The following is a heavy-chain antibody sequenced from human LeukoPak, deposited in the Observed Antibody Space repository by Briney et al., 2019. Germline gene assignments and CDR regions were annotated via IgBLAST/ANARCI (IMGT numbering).Heavy chain of an antibody. CDR3: AKDPYSSSSRYYYYGMDV. CDR1: GFTFTSYA. V-gene: IGHV3-23*01. CDR2: ISASGGTT. Sequence: GGSLRLSCEASGFTFTSYAMSWARQASGKGLEWVSSISASGGTTYYADSVKGRFSSSRDNSKNTLYLQMNSLRAEDTAIYYCAKDPYSSSSRYYYYGMDVWGQGTTVTVSS. J-gene: IGHJ6*02. D-gene: IGHD6-6*01.